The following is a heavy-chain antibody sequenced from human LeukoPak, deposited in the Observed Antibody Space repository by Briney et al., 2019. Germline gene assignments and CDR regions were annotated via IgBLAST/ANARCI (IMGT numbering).Heavy chain of an antibody. J-gene: IGHJ6*03. Sequence: ASVKVSCKASGYTFTGHYMHWVRQAPGQGLEWMGWINPNSGGTNYAQKFQGRVTMTRDTSISTAYMELSRLRSDDTAVYYCARDMEAGYYYYMDVWGKGTTVTVSS. V-gene: IGHV1-2*02. CDR1: GYTFTGHY. CDR3: ARDMEAGYYYYMDV. D-gene: IGHD1-1*01. CDR2: INPNSGGT.